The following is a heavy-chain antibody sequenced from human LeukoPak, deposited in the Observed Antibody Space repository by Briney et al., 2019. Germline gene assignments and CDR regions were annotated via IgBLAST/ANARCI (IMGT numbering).Heavy chain of an antibody. D-gene: IGHD3-22*01. CDR1: GLTVSSNC. V-gene: IGHV3-53*01. CDR3: AREGPYYYDSAPLGY. Sequence: PGGSLRLSCAASGLTVSSNCMSWVRQAPGKGLEWVSFIYSGGDTYYADSVKGRFTISRDNSKNTFHLQMNSLRAEDTAVYYCAREGPYYYDSAPLGYWGQGTLVTVSS. CDR2: IYSGGDT. J-gene: IGHJ4*02.